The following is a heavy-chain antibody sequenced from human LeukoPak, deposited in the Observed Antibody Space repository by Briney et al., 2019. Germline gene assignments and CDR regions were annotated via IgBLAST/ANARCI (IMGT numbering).Heavy chain of an antibody. CDR1: GGSISSYY. V-gene: IGHV4-4*07. CDR2: IYTSGST. J-gene: IGHJ4*02. D-gene: IGHD1-26*01. Sequence: SETLSLTCTVSGGSISSYYWSWIRQPAGKGLEWIGRIYTSGSTNYNPSLKSRVTMPVDTSKNQFSLKLSSVTAADTAVYYCARDQRIVGATTLFDYWGQGTLVTVSS. CDR3: ARDQRIVGATTLFDY.